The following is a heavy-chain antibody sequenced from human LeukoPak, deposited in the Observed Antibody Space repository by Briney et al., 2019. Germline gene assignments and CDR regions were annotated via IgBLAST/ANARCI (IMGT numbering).Heavy chain of an antibody. CDR1: GFTFSNYS. CDR2: INSRSTYI. Sequence: GGSLRLSCEASGFTFSNYSMNWVRQAPGEGLEWVSSINSRSTYIFYADSVMGRFTISRDNAKNSLFLQMNSLRAEDTAVYYCARDETNGFDSWGQGTLVTVSS. D-gene: IGHD1-14*01. CDR3: ARDETNGFDS. J-gene: IGHJ5*01. V-gene: IGHV3-21*01.